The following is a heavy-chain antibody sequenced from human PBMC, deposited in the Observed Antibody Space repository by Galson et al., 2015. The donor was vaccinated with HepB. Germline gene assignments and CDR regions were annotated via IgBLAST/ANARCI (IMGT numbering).Heavy chain of an antibody. CDR3: ARAKEGRGYFDY. CDR2: IYHSGGT. D-gene: IGHD3-10*01. Sequence: TLSLTCAVSGDSISSDSWWSWVRQPPGEGLGWIGEIYHSGGTNYRPSLKSRVTISVDKSKNLFSLKLTFVTAADTAVYYCARAKEGRGYFDYWGQGTLVTVSS. CDR1: GDSISSDSW. V-gene: IGHV4-4*02. J-gene: IGHJ4*02.